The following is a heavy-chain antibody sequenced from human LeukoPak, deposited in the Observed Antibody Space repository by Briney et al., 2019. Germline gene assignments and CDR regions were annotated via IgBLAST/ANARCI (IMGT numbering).Heavy chain of an antibody. CDR1: GFTFSSYW. V-gene: IGHV3-7*01. CDR3: AREARGTRAAFDV. J-gene: IGHJ3*01. CDR2: IKEDATHK. D-gene: IGHD2-8*01. Sequence: GGSLRLSCAASGFTFSSYWMSWVRQAPGKGLEWAANIKEDATHKYYVGSVRGRFTISRDNAKNSLYLQMNSLRAEDTAIYYCAREARGTRAAFDVWGQGPMVTVFS.